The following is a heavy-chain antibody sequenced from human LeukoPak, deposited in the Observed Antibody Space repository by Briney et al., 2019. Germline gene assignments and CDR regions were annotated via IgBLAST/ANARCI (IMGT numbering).Heavy chain of an antibody. CDR3: ASSIVGTPDYFDY. CDR1: GFTFDDYG. V-gene: IGHV3-20*04. J-gene: IGHJ4*02. D-gene: IGHD1-26*01. CDR2: INWNGGST. Sequence: GGSLRLSCAASGFTFDDYGMSWFRQAPGKGLEWVSGINWNGGSTGYADSVKGRFTISRDNAKNTLYLQMNSLRAEDTAVYYCASSIVGTPDYFDYWGQGTLVTVSS.